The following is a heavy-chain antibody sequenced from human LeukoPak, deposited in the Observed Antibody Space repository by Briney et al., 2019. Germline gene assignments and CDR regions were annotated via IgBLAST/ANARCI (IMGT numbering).Heavy chain of an antibody. CDR3: AKTSLSDPSGHYYYMDV. V-gene: IGHV3-11*04. CDR1: GLNFRDYY. J-gene: IGHJ6*03. CDR2: ITDNGGNS. Sequence: GGSLRLSCAASGLNFRDYYMGWIRQAPGKGLEWISYITDNGGNSFYADSVKARFTISRDNSQNTVSLQLNNLRIEDTALYYCAKTSLSDPSGHYYYMDVWGKGTTVTVSS. D-gene: IGHD3-3*01.